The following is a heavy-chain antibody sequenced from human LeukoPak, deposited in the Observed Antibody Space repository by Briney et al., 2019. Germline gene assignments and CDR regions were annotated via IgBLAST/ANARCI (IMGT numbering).Heavy chain of an antibody. CDR1: GDSITTSY. J-gene: IGHJ4*02. V-gene: IGHV4-59*01. D-gene: IGHD1-1*01. CDR2: IYHSGST. Sequence: PSETLSLTCTVSGDSITTSYWSWIRQPPEKGPEYIEYIYHSGSTNYNPSLKSRVTISVDTSKNQFSLRLSSVTAADTAVYYCARVRGTSYLEYWGQGTLVTVSS. CDR3: ARVRGTSYLEY.